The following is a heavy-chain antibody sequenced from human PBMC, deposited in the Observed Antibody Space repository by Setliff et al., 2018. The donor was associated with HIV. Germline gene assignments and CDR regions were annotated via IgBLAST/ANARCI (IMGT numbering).Heavy chain of an antibody. J-gene: IGHJ3*01. CDR2: INPNSGDT. Sequence: ASVKVSCKASGYTFTGYYIHWVRQAPGQGLEWVGRINPNSGDTNYAQKFQGRVTMTRDTSINTAYMDLGRLRSDDTAVYYCARRGVGTSDAFDPWGQGTRVTVSS. CDR3: ARRGVGTSDAFDP. CDR1: GYTFTGYY. D-gene: IGHD2-8*01. V-gene: IGHV1-2*06.